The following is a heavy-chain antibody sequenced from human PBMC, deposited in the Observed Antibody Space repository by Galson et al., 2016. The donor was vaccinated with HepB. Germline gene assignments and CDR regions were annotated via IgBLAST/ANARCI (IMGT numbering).Heavy chain of an antibody. CDR2: IRSQANNYAT. CDR1: GFRFSGSS. D-gene: IGHD7-27*01. Sequence: SLRLSCAASGFRFSGSSMHWVRQASGKGLEWVGRIRSQANNYATVYAASVKGRFTISRDDSKDTAYLQMNSLKTEDTAVYYCTRVLQQLGKDYYNTMDVWGQGTTVTVSS. CDR3: TRVLQQLGKDYYNTMDV. J-gene: IGHJ6*02. V-gene: IGHV3-73*01.